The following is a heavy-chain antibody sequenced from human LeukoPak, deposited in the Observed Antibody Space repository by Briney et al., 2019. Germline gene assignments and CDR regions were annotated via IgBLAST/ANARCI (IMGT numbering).Heavy chain of an antibody. CDR3: ARDREPGIAAAGEFDY. V-gene: IGHV3-7*01. J-gene: IGHJ4*02. D-gene: IGHD6-13*01. Sequence: PGGSLRLSCAASGFTFTSYWMTWVRQAPGKGLEWVANINQDGGGRYYVDSVKGRFTISRDNAKNSVHLQMNSLRAEDTAVYYCARDREPGIAAAGEFDYWGQGTLVTVSS. CDR2: INQDGGGR. CDR1: GFTFTSYW.